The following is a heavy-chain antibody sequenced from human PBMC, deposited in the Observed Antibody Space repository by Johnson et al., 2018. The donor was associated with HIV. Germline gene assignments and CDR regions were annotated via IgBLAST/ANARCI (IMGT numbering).Heavy chain of an antibody. V-gene: IGHV3-7*03. CDR3: AKDIGPRMGPDAFAI. Sequence: VQLVESGGGLVKPGGSLRLSCAASGFTVSSNYMSWVRQAPGKGLEWVANIKEDGSEEYYVDSMEGRFTISRDNAKNSLYLQMNSLRAEDTALYYCAKDIGPRMGPDAFAIWGQGTMVTVSS. J-gene: IGHJ3*02. CDR2: IKEDGSEE. D-gene: IGHD6-6*01. CDR1: GFTVSSNY.